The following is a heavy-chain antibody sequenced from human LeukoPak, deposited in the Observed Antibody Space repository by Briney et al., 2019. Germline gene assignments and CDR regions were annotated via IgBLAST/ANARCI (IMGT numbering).Heavy chain of an antibody. J-gene: IGHJ4*02. CDR2: IAGSDGFT. D-gene: IGHD1-26*01. CDR1: GFPFSSYA. CDR3: ARTAGIVGATRVDY. Sequence: GGSLRLSCAASGFPFSSYAMNWVRQAPGKGLEWVSVIAGSDGFTQYADSVKGRFTISRDNSKNTVYLQMNSLRAEDTAVYYCARTAGIVGATRVDYWGQGTLVTVSS. V-gene: IGHV3-23*01.